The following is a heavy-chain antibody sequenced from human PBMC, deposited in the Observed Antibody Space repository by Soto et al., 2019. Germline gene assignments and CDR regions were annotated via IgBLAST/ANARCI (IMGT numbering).Heavy chain of an antibody. CDR3: ASFPDDRRHTDAFDI. Sequence: PVGSLRLSCAAPGFTFDDYGMSWVRQAPGKGLEWVSGINWNGGSTGYADSVKGRFTISRDNAKNSLYLQMNSLRAEDTALYYCASFPDDRRHTDAFDIWGQGTMVTVSS. D-gene: IGHD1-1*01. J-gene: IGHJ3*02. CDR2: INWNGGST. CDR1: GFTFDDYG. V-gene: IGHV3-20*04.